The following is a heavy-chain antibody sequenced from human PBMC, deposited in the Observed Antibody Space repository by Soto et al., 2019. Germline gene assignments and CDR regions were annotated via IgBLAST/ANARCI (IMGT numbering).Heavy chain of an antibody. J-gene: IGHJ6*02. CDR1: GGSISSYY. CDR2: IYYSGST. V-gene: IGHV4-59*05. D-gene: IGHD3-10*01. CDR3: ARHVHCRITMVRGVISPICYGMDV. Sequence: SETLSLTCTVSGGSISSYYWSWIRQPPGKGLEWIGSIYYSGSTYYNPSLKSRVTISVDTSKNQFSLKLSSVTAADTAVYYCARHVHCRITMVRGVISPICYGMDVWGQGTTVTVS.